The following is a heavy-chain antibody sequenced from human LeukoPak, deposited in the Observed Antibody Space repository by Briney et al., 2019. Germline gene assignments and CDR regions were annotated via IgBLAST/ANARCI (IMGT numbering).Heavy chain of an antibody. V-gene: IGHV4-59*01. CDR3: ARNPPVEIGLFDY. CDR1: GGSISSYY. CDR2: IYYSGST. D-gene: IGHD5-24*01. J-gene: IGHJ4*02. Sequence: KSSETLSLTCTVSGGSISSYYWSWIRQPPGKGLEWIGYIYYSGSTNYNPSLKSRVTISVDTSKNQFSLKLSSVTAADTAVYYCARNPPVEIGLFDYWGQGTLVTVSS.